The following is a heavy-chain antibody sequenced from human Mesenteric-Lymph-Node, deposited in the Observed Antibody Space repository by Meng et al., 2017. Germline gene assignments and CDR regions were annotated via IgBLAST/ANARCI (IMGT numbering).Heavy chain of an antibody. D-gene: IGHD4/OR15-4a*01. Sequence: QVQRQQVGAGLLKPSESLPLTCAVYGGSFSGYYWSWIRQPPGKGLEWIGEINHSGSTNYNPSLKSRVTISVDTSKNQFSLKLSSVTAADTAVYYCARRPTIFDYWGQGTLVTVSS. V-gene: IGHV4-34*01. CDR1: GGSFSGYY. CDR3: ARRPTIFDY. J-gene: IGHJ4*02. CDR2: INHSGST.